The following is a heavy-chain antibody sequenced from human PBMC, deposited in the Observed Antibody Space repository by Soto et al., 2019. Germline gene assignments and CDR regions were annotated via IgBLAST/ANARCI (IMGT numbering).Heavy chain of an antibody. Sequence: ASVKVSWKACGGTFSRYAISWVRQAPGLGLEWMGGIIPIFGTANYAQKFQGRVTITADESTSTAYMELSSLRSEDTAVYYCARQSLRHRSMDVWGQGTTVTVSS. CDR3: ARQSLRHRSMDV. J-gene: IGHJ6*02. V-gene: IGHV1-69*13. CDR1: GGTFSRYA. CDR2: IIPIFGTA.